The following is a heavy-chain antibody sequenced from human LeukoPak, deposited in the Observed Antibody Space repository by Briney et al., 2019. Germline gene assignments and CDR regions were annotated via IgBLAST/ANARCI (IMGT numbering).Heavy chain of an antibody. J-gene: IGHJ4*02. D-gene: IGHD4-23*01. CDR1: GFTFSTYA. CDR3: AKLDLSDGNSHY. V-gene: IGHV3-23*01. Sequence: GGSLRFSCVASGFTFSTYAMSWVRQAPGKGLEWVSVISGSGGSTYYADSVKGRFTISRDNSKNTLYLQLNSLRAEDTALYYCAKLDLSDGNSHYWGQGTLVTVSS. CDR2: ISGSGGST.